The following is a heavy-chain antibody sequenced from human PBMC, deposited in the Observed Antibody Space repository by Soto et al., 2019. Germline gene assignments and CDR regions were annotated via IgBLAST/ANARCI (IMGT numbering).Heavy chain of an antibody. CDR3: ARDLWVATIQD. Sequence: QVQLVESGGGVVQPGRSLRLSCAASGFTFSSYGMHWVRQAPGKGLEWVAVIWYDGSNKYYADSVKGRFTISRDNSKNTLDLQMNSLRAEETAVYYCARDLWVATIQDWGQGTLVTVSS. D-gene: IGHD5-12*01. V-gene: IGHV3-33*01. CDR1: GFTFSSYG. CDR2: IWYDGSNK. J-gene: IGHJ4*02.